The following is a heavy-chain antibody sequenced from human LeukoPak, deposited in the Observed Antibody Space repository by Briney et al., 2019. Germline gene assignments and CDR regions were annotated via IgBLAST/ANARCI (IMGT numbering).Heavy chain of an antibody. J-gene: IGHJ6*02. D-gene: IGHD5-12*01. CDR2: IHYSGST. V-gene: IGHV4-39*07. CDR3: ARYMRKATWTAYYYYGMDV. Sequence: SETLSLTCTVSGGSISSSSYYWGWIRQPPGKGLEWIGSIHYSGSTYYNPSLKSRVTISVDTSKNQFSLKLSSVTAADTAVYYCARYMRKATWTAYYYYGMDVWGQGTTVTVSS. CDR1: GGSISSSSYY.